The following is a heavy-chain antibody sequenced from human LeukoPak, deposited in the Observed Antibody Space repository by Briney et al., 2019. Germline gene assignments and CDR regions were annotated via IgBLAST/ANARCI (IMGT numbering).Heavy chain of an antibody. J-gene: IGHJ4*02. D-gene: IGHD3-10*01. CDR2: ISSSGSTI. Sequence: GGSLRLSCAASGFTFSDYYMSWTRQAPGKGLEWVSYISSSGSTIYYADSVKGRFTISRDNAKNSLYLQMNSLRAEDTAVYYCARETTVRGVTALIEVLDYWGQGTLVTVSS. CDR1: GFTFSDYY. V-gene: IGHV3-11*04. CDR3: ARETTVRGVTALIEVLDY.